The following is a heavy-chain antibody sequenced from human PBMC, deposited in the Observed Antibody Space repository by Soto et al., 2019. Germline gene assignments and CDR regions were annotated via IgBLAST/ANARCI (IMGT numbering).Heavy chain of an antibody. CDR3: ARDLAAAGSFDY. V-gene: IGHV1-18*04. D-gene: IGHD6-13*01. J-gene: IGHJ4*02. CDR2: ISAYNGNT. Sequence: GASVKVSCKASGYTFTYCSFHWLRQAPGQGLEWMRWISAYNGNTHYTQRLQGRVTMTTDTSTSTAYMELRGLRSDDTAVYYCARDLAAAGSFDYWGQGTLVTVSS. CDR1: GYTFTYCS.